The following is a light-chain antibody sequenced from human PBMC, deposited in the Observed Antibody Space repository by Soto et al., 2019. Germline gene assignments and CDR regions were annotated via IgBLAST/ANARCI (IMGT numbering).Light chain of an antibody. Sequence: QSVLTQPRSVSGSPGQSVTVSCIGTSSDVGGYNSVSWYQEHPGKAPKLMIYDVIKRPSGVPDRFSGSKSGNTASLTISGLLAEDEADYYCCSYVGSYSYVFGTGTKVIVL. J-gene: IGLJ1*01. CDR2: DVI. V-gene: IGLV2-11*01. CDR3: CSYVGSYSYV. CDR1: SSDVGGYNS.